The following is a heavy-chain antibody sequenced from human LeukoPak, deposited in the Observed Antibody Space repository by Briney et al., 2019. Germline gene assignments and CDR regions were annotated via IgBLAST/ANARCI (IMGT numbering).Heavy chain of an antibody. CDR1: GFTFSSYA. CDR2: IGGSGGST. J-gene: IGHJ4*02. V-gene: IGHV3-23*01. Sequence: GGSLRLSCAASGFTFSSYAMSWVRQAPGKGLEWVSSIGGSGGSTYYADSVKGRFTISRDNAKNSLYLQMNSLRAEDTAVYYCAREWDCSGGSCYSTQFDFWGQGTLVTVSS. CDR3: AREWDCSGGSCYSTQFDF. D-gene: IGHD2-15*01.